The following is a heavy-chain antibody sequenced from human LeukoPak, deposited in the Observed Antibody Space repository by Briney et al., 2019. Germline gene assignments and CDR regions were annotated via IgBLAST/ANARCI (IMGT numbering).Heavy chain of an antibody. J-gene: IGHJ4*02. Sequence: GGSLRPSFAPSGSTFNYFWMHWVRQVPGRGLVWVSGINNDRTATYYADSVKGRFTISRDNAKNTVYLQMNGLRAEDTSVYYCATVSEYWGQGTLVTVSS. V-gene: IGHV3-74*01. CDR2: INNDRTAT. CDR3: ATVSEY. CDR1: GSTFNYFW.